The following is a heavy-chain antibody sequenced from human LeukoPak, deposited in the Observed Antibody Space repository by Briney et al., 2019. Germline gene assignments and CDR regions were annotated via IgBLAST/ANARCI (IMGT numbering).Heavy chain of an antibody. J-gene: IGHJ4*02. Sequence: GGSLRLSCAASGFTFSSYAMSWVRQAPGKGLEWVSAISGSGGSKYYADSVKGRFTISGDNSKNTLYLQMNSLRAEDTAVYYCAKVPYDSSGYSTYYFDYWGQGTLVTVSS. CDR3: AKVPYDSSGYSTYYFDY. V-gene: IGHV3-23*01. D-gene: IGHD3-22*01. CDR2: ISGSGGSK. CDR1: GFTFSSYA.